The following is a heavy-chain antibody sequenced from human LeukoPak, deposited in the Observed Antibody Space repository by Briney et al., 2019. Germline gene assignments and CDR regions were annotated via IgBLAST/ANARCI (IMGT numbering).Heavy chain of an antibody. CDR1: GFTFSSYA. D-gene: IGHD3-16*01. J-gene: IGHJ4*02. CDR3: AREGVNY. CDR2: IKQDGSAK. V-gene: IGHV3-7*01. Sequence: GGSLRLSCAASGFTFSSYAMSWVRQAPGKGLEWVANIKQDGSAKYYVDSVKGRFTISRDNAKNSLYLQMNSLRVEDTAVYYCAREGVNYWGQGTLVTVSS.